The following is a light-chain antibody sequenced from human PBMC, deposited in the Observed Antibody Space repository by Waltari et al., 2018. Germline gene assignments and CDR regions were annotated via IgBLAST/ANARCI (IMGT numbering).Light chain of an antibody. J-gene: IGLJ2*01. V-gene: IGLV1-44*01. Sequence: QSVLTQPPSASGTPGQRVTSPCSGSNYNIGSTIVNLYQLLPGVAPKLLIYSDNQRPSGVPDRFSGSRSGNSASLAISGLQSEDEADYYCAAWDDSLNVIFGGGTKLTVL. CDR3: AAWDDSLNVI. CDR1: NYNIGSTI. CDR2: SDN.